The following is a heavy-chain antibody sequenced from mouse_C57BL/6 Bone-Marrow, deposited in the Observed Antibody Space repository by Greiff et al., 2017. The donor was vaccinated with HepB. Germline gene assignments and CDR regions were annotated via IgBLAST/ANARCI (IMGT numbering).Heavy chain of an antibody. D-gene: IGHD2-13*01. CDR2: INPNNGGT. J-gene: IGHJ3*01. CDR3: ARTGENAY. CDR1: GYTFTDYY. Sequence: EVQLQQSGPELVKPGASVKISCKASGYTFTDYYMNWVKQSHGKSLEWIGDINPNNGGTSYNQKFKGKATLTVDKSSSTAYMELRSLTSEDSAVYYCARTGENAYWGQGTLVTVSA. V-gene: IGHV1-26*01.